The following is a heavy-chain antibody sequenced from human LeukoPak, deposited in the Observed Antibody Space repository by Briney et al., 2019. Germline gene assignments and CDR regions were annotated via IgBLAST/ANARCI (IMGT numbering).Heavy chain of an antibody. CDR1: RFTFRNYA. Sequence: GGSLRLSCAASRFTFRNYAMHWVRQAPGKGLEWVAVISSDGTNKDYADSVKGRFTISRDDSKNTLFLQMNSLRIDDTAVYYCARLKAVAGPHYYFDYWGQGTLVTVSS. CDR2: ISSDGTNK. J-gene: IGHJ4*02. CDR3: ARLKAVAGPHYYFDY. V-gene: IGHV3-30*04. D-gene: IGHD6-19*01.